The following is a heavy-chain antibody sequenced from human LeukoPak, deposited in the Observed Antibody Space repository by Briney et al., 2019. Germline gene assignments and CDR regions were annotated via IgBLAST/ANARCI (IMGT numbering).Heavy chain of an antibody. CDR1: GGSISSGDYH. CDR3: ARFSYGKAPGWDYYYYGMDV. Sequence: SETLSLTCTVSGGSISSGDYHWSWIRQPPGKGLEWIGYIYYSGSTYYNPSLKSRVTISVDTSKNQFSLKLSSVTAADTAMYYCARFSYGKAPGWDYYYYGMDVWGQGTTVTVSS. D-gene: IGHD6-19*01. V-gene: IGHV4-30-4*01. J-gene: IGHJ6*02. CDR2: IYYSGST.